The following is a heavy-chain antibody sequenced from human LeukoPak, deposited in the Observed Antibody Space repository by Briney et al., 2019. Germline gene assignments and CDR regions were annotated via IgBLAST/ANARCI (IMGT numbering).Heavy chain of an antibody. V-gene: IGHV3-66*02. Sequence: GGSLRLSCAASGFTLSSNYMSWVRQAPGKGLEGVSVIYSDGSTYYADSVTGRFTISRDNSKNTLYLQMNSLRAEDTAVYYCARDQGYWGQGTLVTVSS. CDR3: ARDQGY. J-gene: IGHJ4*02. CDR1: GFTLSSNY. CDR2: IYSDGST.